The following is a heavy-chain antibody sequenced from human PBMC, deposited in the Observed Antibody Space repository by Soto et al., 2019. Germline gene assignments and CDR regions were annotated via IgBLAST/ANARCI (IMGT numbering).Heavy chain of an antibody. CDR3: AKVDWKGIAARAGGMDV. CDR1: GFTFSSYG. D-gene: IGHD6-13*01. J-gene: IGHJ6*02. V-gene: IGHV3-30*18. Sequence: PGGSLRLSCAASGFTFSSYGMHWVRQAPGKGLEWVAVISYDGSNKYYADSVKGRFTISRDNSKNTLYLQMNSLRAEDTAVYYCAKVDWKGIAARAGGMDVWGQGPTVTVSS. CDR2: ISYDGSNK.